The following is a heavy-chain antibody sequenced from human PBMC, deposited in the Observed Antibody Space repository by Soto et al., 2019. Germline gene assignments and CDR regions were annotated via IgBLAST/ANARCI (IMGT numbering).Heavy chain of an antibody. CDR3: AREPDTDMAGDWFDP. V-gene: IGHV3-48*03. CDR1: GFTFSSYE. J-gene: IGHJ5*02. Sequence: GSLRLSCAASGFTFSSYEMNWVRQAPGKGLEWVSYISSSGSTIYYADSVKGRFTISRDNAKNSLYLQMNSLRAEDTAVYYCAREPDTDMAGDWFDPWGQGTLVTVSS. CDR2: ISSSGSTI. D-gene: IGHD5-18*01.